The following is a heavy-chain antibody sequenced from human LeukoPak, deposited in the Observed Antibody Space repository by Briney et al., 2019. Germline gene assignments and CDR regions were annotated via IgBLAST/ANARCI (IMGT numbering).Heavy chain of an antibody. Sequence: RPGRSLRLSSAASGFIFDDYGMSWVRPAPGKGREWVSGINWNGGSTGYADSVKGRFTISRDNAKNSLYLQMNSLRAEDTALYYCARPYYGSGSYRDPFDYWGQGTLVTVSS. CDR3: ARPYYGSGSYRDPFDY. CDR1: GFIFDDYG. D-gene: IGHD3-10*01. CDR2: INWNGGST. J-gene: IGHJ4*02. V-gene: IGHV3-20*04.